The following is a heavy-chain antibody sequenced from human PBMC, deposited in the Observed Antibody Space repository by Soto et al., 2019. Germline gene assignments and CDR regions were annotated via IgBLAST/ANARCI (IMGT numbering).Heavy chain of an antibody. CDR3: ARGQTPQQLVRGGYYYYGMDV. CDR2: ISYDGSNK. D-gene: IGHD6-13*01. CDR1: GFTFSSYA. Sequence: GGSLRLSCAASGFTFSSYAMHWVRQAPGKGLEWVAVISYDGSNKYYADSVKGRFTISRDNSKNTLYLQMNSLRAEDTAVYYCARGQTPQQLVRGGYYYYGMDVWGQGTTVTV. V-gene: IGHV3-30-3*01. J-gene: IGHJ6*02.